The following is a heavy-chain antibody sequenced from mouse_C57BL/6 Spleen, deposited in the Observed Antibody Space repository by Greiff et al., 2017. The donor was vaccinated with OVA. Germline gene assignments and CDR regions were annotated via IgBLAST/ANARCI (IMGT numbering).Heavy chain of an antibody. J-gene: IGHJ3*01. CDR2: ISYDGSN. V-gene: IGHV3-6*01. CDR1: GYSITSGYY. CDR3: ARGYPSFAY. Sequence: EVQLQQSGPGLVKPSQSLSLTCSVTGYSITSGYYWNWIRQFPGNKLEWMGYISYDGSNNYNPSLKNRISITRDTSKNQFFLKLNSVTTEDTATYYCARGYPSFAYWGQGTLVTVSA. D-gene: IGHD2-14*01.